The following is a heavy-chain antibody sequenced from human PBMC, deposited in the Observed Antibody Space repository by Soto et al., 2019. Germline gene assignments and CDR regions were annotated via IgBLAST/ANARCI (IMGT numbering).Heavy chain of an antibody. V-gene: IGHV1-8*01. CDR1: GYTFTNYD. Sequence: ASVKVSCKASGYTFTNYDINWVRQASGQGLEWMGWMNPNSGNTGYAQKFQGRVTMTRDTSISTAYMELSGLRSEDTAVYYCARGPIAAHSYYMAVWGKGTTVTVSS. CDR3: ARGPIAAHSYYMAV. D-gene: IGHD6-6*01. CDR2: MNPNSGNT. J-gene: IGHJ6*03.